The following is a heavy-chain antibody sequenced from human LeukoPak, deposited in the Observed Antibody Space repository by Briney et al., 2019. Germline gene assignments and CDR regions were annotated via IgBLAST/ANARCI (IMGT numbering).Heavy chain of an antibody. CDR2: INPSGGST. J-gene: IGHJ6*02. V-gene: IGHV1-46*01. CDR3: ARDSGNFHYDMDV. D-gene: IGHD3-10*01. Sequence: ASVKVSCKASGYTFTNYYIHWVRQAPGQGLEWMGIINPSGGSTSSAQKFQGRLTMTRDTSTSTVYMELSSLRSEDTAVYYCARDSGNFHYDMDVWGQGTTVIVSS. CDR1: GYTFTNYY.